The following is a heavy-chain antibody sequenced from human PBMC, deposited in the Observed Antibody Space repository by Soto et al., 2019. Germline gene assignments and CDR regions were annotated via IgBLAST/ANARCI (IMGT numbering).Heavy chain of an antibody. CDR3: NADVRRKEVWGFDP. CDR2: VKSKTDGETT. Sequence: EVQLVESGGGLVKPGGSLRLSCAASGFTFSKAWMSWVRQAPGKGPEWVGRVKSKTDGETTGYATPVRGRFTISRDDSKNMLYLQMNSLQTEDTALYYCNADVRRKEVWGFDPWGQGTLVTVSS. J-gene: IGHJ5*02. V-gene: IGHV3-15*01. CDR1: GFTFSKAW. D-gene: IGHD3-10*01.